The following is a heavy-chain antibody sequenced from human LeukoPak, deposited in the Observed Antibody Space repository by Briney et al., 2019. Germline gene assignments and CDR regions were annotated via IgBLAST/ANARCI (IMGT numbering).Heavy chain of an antibody. V-gene: IGHV3-74*01. D-gene: IGHD3-22*01. CDR1: GFTFSSYW. J-gene: IGHJ4*02. CDR3: ARDRSYYYDSSGLEY. CDR2: INSDGSST. Sequence: GGSLRLSCAASGFTFSSYWMHWVRQAPGKGLVWVLRINSDGSSTSYADSVKGRFTISRDNAKNTLYLQMNSLRAEDTAVYYCARDRSYYYDSSGLEYWGQGTLVTVSS.